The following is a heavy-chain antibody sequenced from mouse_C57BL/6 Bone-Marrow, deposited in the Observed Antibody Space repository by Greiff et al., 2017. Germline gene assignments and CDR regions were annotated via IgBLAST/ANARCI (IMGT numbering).Heavy chain of an antibody. V-gene: IGHV1-26*01. D-gene: IGHD2-5*01. Sequence: EVQLQQSGPELVKPGASVKISCKASGYTFTDYYMNWVKQSHGKSLEWIGDINPNNGGTSYNQKFKGKATLTVDKSSSTAYMELRSLTSEDSAVYYCARTGSNYGYWGQGTTLTVSS. J-gene: IGHJ2*01. CDR2: INPNNGGT. CDR3: ARTGSNYGY. CDR1: GYTFTDYY.